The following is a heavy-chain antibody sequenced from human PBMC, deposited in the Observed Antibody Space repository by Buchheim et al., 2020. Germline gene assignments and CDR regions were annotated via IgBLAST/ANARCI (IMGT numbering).Heavy chain of an antibody. CDR1: GFTFSSYG. CDR2: ISYDGSNK. V-gene: IGHV3-30*03. CDR3: VAAAGDYYYYGMDV. Sequence: QVQLVESGGGVVQPGRSLRLSCAASGFTFSSYGMHWVRQAPGKGLEWVAGISYDGSNKYYADSVKGRVTISRDNVKKKLYLQMNSLRAADTAVYYCVAAAGDYYYYGMDVWGQGTT. J-gene: IGHJ6*02. D-gene: IGHD6-13*01.